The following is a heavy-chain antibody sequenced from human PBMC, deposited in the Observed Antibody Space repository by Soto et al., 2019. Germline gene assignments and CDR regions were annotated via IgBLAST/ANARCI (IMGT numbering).Heavy chain of an antibody. V-gene: IGHV3-30*18. CDR3: AKDRGSGYYGSIDF. CDR2: ISYEGSNS. J-gene: IGHJ4*02. CDR1: GFSFSTYG. Sequence: QEQVVESGGGVVHPGRSLRLSCAASGFSFSTYGMHWVRQAPGKGLEWVALISYEGSNSYYADSVKGRFTISRDNSKNTVDLQMNSLRAEDTALYYCAKDRGSGYYGSIDFWGQGTLVTVSS. D-gene: IGHD2-15*01.